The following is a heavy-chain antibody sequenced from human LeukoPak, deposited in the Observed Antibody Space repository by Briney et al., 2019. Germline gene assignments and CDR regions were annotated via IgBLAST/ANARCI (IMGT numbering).Heavy chain of an antibody. D-gene: IGHD2/OR15-2a*01. V-gene: IGHV3-30*04. Sequence: GGSLRLSCAASGFAFSPFAMHWVRQAPGKGPEWVAAVSDDGRDSNYADSVKGRFIISRDNSKKALYLQMSSLRPEDTAVYYCVRSCGHRPAYTTYYPDQFFDSWGQGTLVTVSS. J-gene: IGHJ4*02. CDR1: GFAFSPFA. CDR3: VRSCGHRPAYTTYYPDQFFDS. CDR2: VSDDGRDS.